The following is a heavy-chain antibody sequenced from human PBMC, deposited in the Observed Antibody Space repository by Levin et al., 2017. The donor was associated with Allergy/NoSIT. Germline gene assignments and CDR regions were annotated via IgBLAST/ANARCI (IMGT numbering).Heavy chain of an antibody. CDR1: GGSISSSSYS. D-gene: IGHD3-16*02. V-gene: IGHV4-39*07. J-gene: IGHJ4*02. CDR2: FYYGGHT. CDR3: ARGTFYDSVWGRNRYSGSFFAS. Sequence: PSETLSLTCTVSGGSISSSSYSWGWLRQPPGTGLEWIGTFYYGGHTYYNPSLTSRATISVDTSNKQFSLKLNSVTAADTAVYFCARGTFYDSVWGRNRYSGSFFASWGQGTLVTVSS.